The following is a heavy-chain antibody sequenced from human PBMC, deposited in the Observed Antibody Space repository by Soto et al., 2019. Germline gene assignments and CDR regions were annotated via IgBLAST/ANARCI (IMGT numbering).Heavy chain of an antibody. J-gene: IGHJ6*02. V-gene: IGHV3-23*01. CDR2: VSAGGDMT. CDR1: GFTFSSYA. CDR3: ARGDRGGSGSPASYYYSGLDV. D-gene: IGHD3-10*01. Sequence: PGGSLRLSCAASGFTFSSYAMSWVRQSPGKGLEWVSSVSAGGDMTYYSDSVKGRFTISRDNSNNALLLQMNSLRIEDTALHYCARGDRGGSGSPASYYYSGLDVWGQGTTVTVSS.